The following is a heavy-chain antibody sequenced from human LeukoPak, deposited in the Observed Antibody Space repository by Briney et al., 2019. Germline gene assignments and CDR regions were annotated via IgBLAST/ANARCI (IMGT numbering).Heavy chain of an antibody. CDR1: GFTFSSYA. V-gene: IGHV3-23*01. CDR2: ISGGGGRT. CDR3: AKGSAVADIYFDY. J-gene: IGHJ4*02. D-gene: IGHD6-19*01. Sequence: GGSLRLSCAASGFTFSSYAMNWVRQAPGKGLEWVSAISGGGGRTYYAGSVKGRFSISRDNSKNTLYLQMNSLRADDTAIYYCAKGSAVADIYFDYWGQGTVVTVSS.